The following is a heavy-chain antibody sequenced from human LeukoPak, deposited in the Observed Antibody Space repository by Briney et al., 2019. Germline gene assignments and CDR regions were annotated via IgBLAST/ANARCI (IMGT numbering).Heavy chain of an antibody. CDR2: IKQDGSEK. CDR1: GFTFSSYW. Sequence: SGGSLRLSCAASGFTFSSYWMSWVRQAPGKGLEWVANIKQDGSEKYYVDSVKGRFTISRDNAKNSLYLQMNSLRAEDTAVYYCASDPSVLGYCSSTSCYGDAFDIWGQGTMVTVSS. J-gene: IGHJ3*02. V-gene: IGHV3-7*01. CDR3: ASDPSVLGYCSSTSCYGDAFDI. D-gene: IGHD2-2*01.